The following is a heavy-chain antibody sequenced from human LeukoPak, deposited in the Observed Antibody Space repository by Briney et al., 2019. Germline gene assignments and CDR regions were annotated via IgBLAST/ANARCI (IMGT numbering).Heavy chain of an antibody. V-gene: IGHV1-69*13. D-gene: IGHD2-15*01. CDR3: ARSRGSCYSCGDY. CDR2: IIPIFGTA. J-gene: IGHJ4*02. Sequence: SVKVSYKASGGTFSGYAINWVRQAPGQGLEWMGGIIPIFGTANYAQKFQGRVTITADESTSTAYTELSSLRSEDTAVYYCARSRGSCYSCGDYWGQGTLVTVSS. CDR1: GGTFSGYA.